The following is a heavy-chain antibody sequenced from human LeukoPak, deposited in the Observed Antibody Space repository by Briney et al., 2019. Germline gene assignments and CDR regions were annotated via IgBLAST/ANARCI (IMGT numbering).Heavy chain of an antibody. Sequence: PGGSLRLSCAASGFTFDDYGMSWVRQAPGKGLEWVSGINWNGGSTGYADSVKGRFTISRDNAKNTLYLQMSSLRAEDTAVYYCARDRGYTFDYWGQGNLVTVSS. V-gene: IGHV3-20*04. CDR1: GFTFDDYG. CDR3: ARDRGYTFDY. CDR2: INWNGGST. D-gene: IGHD5-18*01. J-gene: IGHJ4*02.